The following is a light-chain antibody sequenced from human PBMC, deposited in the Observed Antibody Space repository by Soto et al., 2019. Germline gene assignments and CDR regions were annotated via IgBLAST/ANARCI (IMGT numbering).Light chain of an antibody. Sequence: EIVMTQSPVTLSVSPGERATLSCRASQSVRSNLAWYQQKPGQAPSLLIYGAFTRATGIPTRFRGTGSGTAFTLTISSLQSEDFALYYCQQYNDWPLTFGQGTKVEV. CDR3: QQYNDWPLT. J-gene: IGKJ1*01. CDR2: GAF. V-gene: IGKV3-15*01. CDR1: QSVRSN.